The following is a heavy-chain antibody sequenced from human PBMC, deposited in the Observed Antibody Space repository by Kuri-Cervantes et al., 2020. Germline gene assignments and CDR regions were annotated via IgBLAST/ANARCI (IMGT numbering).Heavy chain of an antibody. J-gene: IGHJ4*02. CDR1: GFTFSSYD. Sequence: GESLKISCAASGFTFSSYDMHWVRQATGKGLEWVSAIGTAGDTYYPGSVKGRFTISRDNSKNTLYLQMNSLRAEDTAVYYCAREIAVAGTLFDFLDYWGQGTLVTVSS. CDR3: AREIAVAGTLFDFLDY. V-gene: IGHV3-13*01. CDR2: IGTAGDT. D-gene: IGHD6-19*01.